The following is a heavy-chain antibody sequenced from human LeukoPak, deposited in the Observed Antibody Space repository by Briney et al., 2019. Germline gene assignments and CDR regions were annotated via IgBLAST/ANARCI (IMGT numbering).Heavy chain of an antibody. Sequence: PGGSLRLSCAASEFTFSNYGMHWVRQAPGKGLEWVAFIRFDGGNKYYADSVKGRFTISSDNSKNTLYLQMNSLRAEDTAVYYCARDQTAVAGFDYWGQGTLVTVSS. CDR2: IRFDGGNK. J-gene: IGHJ4*02. CDR3: ARDQTAVAGFDY. V-gene: IGHV3-30*02. D-gene: IGHD6-19*01. CDR1: EFTFSNYG.